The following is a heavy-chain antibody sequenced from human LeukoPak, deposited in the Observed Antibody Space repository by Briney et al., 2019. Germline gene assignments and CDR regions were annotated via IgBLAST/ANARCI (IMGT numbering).Heavy chain of an antibody. CDR3: ARARYYYDSSGYYWYFDY. Sequence: ASVKVPCKASGYTFTSYGISWVRQAPGQGLEWMGWISAYNGNTNYAQKLQGRVTMTTDTSTSTAYMELRSLRSDDTAVYYCARARYYYDSSGYYWYFDYWGQGTLVTVSS. D-gene: IGHD3-22*01. CDR2: ISAYNGNT. CDR1: GYTFTSYG. J-gene: IGHJ4*02. V-gene: IGHV1-18*01.